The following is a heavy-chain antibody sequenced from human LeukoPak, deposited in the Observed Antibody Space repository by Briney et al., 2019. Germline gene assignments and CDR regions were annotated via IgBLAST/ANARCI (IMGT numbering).Heavy chain of an antibody. CDR2: ISFDGSNK. V-gene: IGHV3-30-3*01. CDR3: AREELGSSLGFDP. J-gene: IGHJ5*02. D-gene: IGHD3-16*01. CDR1: GFTFSSYT. Sequence: GGSLRLSCAASGFTFSSYTIHWVRQPPGKGLEWVAVISFDGSNKYNADSVKGRFTISRDNSKNTLYLQMNSLRAEDTAVYYCAREELGSSLGFDPWGQGTLVTVSS.